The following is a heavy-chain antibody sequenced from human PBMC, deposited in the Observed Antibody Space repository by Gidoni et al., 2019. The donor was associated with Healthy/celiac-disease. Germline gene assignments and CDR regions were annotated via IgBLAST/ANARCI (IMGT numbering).Heavy chain of an antibody. V-gene: IGHV3-15*01. D-gene: IGHD4-17*01. CDR1: GFTFSNAW. J-gene: IGHJ3*02. CDR3: TTAGRGDYGTIDI. Sequence: EVQLVESGGGLVKPGGSLRLSCAASGFTFSNAWMSWVRQAPGKGLGGVGRIKSKTDGGTTDYAAPVKGRFTISRDDSKNTLYLQMNSLKTEDTAVYYCTTAGRGDYGTIDIWGQGTMVTVSS. CDR2: IKSKTDGGTT.